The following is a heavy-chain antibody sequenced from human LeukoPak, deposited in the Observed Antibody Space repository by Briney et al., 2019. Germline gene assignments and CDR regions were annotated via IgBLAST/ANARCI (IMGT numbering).Heavy chain of an antibody. CDR1: GYTLTELS. Sequence: ASVKVSCKVSGYTLTELSMHWVRQAPGRGLEWMGGFDPEDGETIYAQKFQGRVTMTEDTSTDTAYMELSSLRSEDTAVYYCAGSSTSTYYYYGMDVWGQGTTVTVSS. V-gene: IGHV1-24*01. CDR3: AGSSTSTYYYYGMDV. J-gene: IGHJ6*02. CDR2: FDPEDGET. D-gene: IGHD2-2*01.